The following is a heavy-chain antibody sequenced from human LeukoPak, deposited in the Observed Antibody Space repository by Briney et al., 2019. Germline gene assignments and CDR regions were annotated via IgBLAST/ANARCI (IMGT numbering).Heavy chain of an antibody. CDR3: ARGGLDY. CDR2: IKQDGSEK. D-gene: IGHD6-25*01. Sequence: GGSLRLSCEASGFTFSTYWMNWVRQAPGKGLEWVANIKQDGSEKYYVDSVRGRFTISRDNAKNSLFLQMNSLRAEDTAVYYCARGGLDYWGQGTLVTVSS. V-gene: IGHV3-7*01. J-gene: IGHJ4*02. CDR1: GFTFSTYW.